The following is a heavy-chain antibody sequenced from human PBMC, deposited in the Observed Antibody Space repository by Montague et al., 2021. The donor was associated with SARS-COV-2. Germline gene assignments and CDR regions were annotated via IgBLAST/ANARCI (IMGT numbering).Heavy chain of an antibody. Sequence: SETLSLTCIVSGSSVRSYYWSWIRQPPGKGLEWIGYIYAIGSTNSNPSLRGRVTISVDTSKNQFSLKLNSVTAADTAVYYCARENTVTTFGGPYYIDSWGQGTLVTVSA. CDR1: GSSVRSYY. J-gene: IGHJ4*02. CDR2: IYAIGST. D-gene: IGHD4-17*01. V-gene: IGHV4-59*02. CDR3: ARENTVTTFGGPYYIDS.